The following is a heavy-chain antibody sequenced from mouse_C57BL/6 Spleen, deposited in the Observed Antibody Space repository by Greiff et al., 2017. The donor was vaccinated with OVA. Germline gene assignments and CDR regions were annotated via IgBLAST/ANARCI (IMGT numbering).Heavy chain of an antibody. J-gene: IGHJ2*01. Sequence: QVQLQQSGAELVMPGASVKLSCKASGYTFTSYWMHWVKQRPGQGLEWIGEIDPSDSYTNYNQKFKGKSTLTVDKSSSTASMQRSSLTSEDSAVYYCARGGDSSGYVDDWGQGTTLTVSS. CDR2: IDPSDSYT. CDR3: ARGGDSSGYVDD. CDR1: GYTFTSYW. V-gene: IGHV1-69*01. D-gene: IGHD3-2*02.